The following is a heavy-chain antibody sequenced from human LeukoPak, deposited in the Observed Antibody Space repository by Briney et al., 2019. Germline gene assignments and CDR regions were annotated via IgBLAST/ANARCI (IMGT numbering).Heavy chain of an antibody. CDR2: ISWNSGSI. D-gene: IGHD6-6*01. J-gene: IGHJ5*02. CDR3: ARALGQLVSGFDP. V-gene: IGHV3-9*01. CDR1: GFTFDDYA. Sequence: GGSLRLSCAASGFTFDDYAMHWVRQAPGKDLEWVSGISWNSGSIGYADSVKGRFTISRDNAKNSLYLQMNSLRAEDTALYYCARALGQLVSGFDPWGQGTLVTVSS.